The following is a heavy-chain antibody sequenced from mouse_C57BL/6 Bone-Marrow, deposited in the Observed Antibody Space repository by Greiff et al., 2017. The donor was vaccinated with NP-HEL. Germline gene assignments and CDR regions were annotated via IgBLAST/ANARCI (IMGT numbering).Heavy chain of an antibody. V-gene: IGHV1-72*01. J-gene: IGHJ2*01. Sequence: VQLQQPGAELVKPGASVKLSCKASGYTFTSYWMHWVKQRPGRGLEWIGRIDPNSGGTKYKEKFKSKATLTVDKPSSTAYMQLSSLTSGVSAVYYCARGGQLRLPHFDYWCQGTTLTVSS. CDR2: IDPNSGGT. D-gene: IGHD3-2*02. CDR1: GYTFTSYW. CDR3: ARGGQLRLPHFDY.